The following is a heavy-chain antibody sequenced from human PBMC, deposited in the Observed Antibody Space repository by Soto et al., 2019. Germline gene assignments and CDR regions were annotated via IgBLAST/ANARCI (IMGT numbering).Heavy chain of an antibody. CDR3: AMDYGDRPEYFKH. V-gene: IGHV1-18*04. D-gene: IGHD4-17*01. J-gene: IGHJ1*01. CDR1: GYTFTSYG. Sequence: QGQLVQSGPDLKRPGASMKVSCKASGYTFTSYGISWVRQAPGQGREWMAWISPLKGRTQYSQKAQGRVTLSTDTASNTAYMEMTTLRVDDTAVYYCAMDYGDRPEYFKHWGQGTLVTVS. CDR2: ISPLKGRT.